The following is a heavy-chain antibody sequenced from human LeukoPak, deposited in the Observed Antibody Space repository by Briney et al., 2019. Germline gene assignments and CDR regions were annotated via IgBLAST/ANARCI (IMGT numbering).Heavy chain of an antibody. V-gene: IGHV3-21*01. J-gene: IGHJ4*02. CDR1: GISISSYG. CDR2: ISSSSSYI. Sequence: GGSLRLSCAASGISISSYGMHWVRQAPGKGLEWVSSISSSSSYIYYADSVKGRFTISRDNAKNSLYLQMNSLRAEDTAVYYCARETGGWELPPYFDYWGQGTLVTVSS. CDR3: ARETGGWELPPYFDY. D-gene: IGHD1-26*01.